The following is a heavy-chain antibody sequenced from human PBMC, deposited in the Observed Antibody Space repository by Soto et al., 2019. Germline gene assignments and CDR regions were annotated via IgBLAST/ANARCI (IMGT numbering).Heavy chain of an antibody. CDR1: GFTFSSYA. D-gene: IGHD4-17*01. V-gene: IGHV3-23*01. CDR3: AKSPIHEDYGDYFDI. Sequence: PGGSLRLSCAASGFTFSSYAMSWVRQAPGKGLEWVSAISGSGGSTYYADSVKGRFTISRDNSKNTLYLQMNSLRAEATAVYYCAKSPIHEDYGDYFDIWGQGTMVTVSS. CDR2: ISGSGGST. J-gene: IGHJ3*02.